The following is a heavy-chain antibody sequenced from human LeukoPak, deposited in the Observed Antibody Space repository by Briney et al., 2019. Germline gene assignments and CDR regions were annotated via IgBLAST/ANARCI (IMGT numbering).Heavy chain of an antibody. J-gene: IGHJ4*02. D-gene: IGHD6-19*01. Sequence: PSETLSLTCTVSGGSISSSSYYWGWIRQPPGKGLEWIGSIYYSGSTYYNPSLKSRVTISVDTSKNQFSLKLSSVTAADTAVYYCAREIQWLVASYFDYWGQGTLVTVSS. CDR3: AREIQWLVASYFDY. CDR2: IYYSGST. CDR1: GGSISSSSYY. V-gene: IGHV4-39*07.